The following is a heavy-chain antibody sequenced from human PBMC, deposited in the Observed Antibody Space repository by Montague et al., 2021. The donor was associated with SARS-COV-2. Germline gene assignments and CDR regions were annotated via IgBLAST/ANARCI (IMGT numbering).Heavy chain of an antibody. CDR1: GFSLTTNGLG. CDR3: ARYTSRMYGSFDY. V-gene: IGHV2-5*02. CDR2: IYWDDDK. D-gene: IGHD3-16*02. Sequence: PALVKPTQTLTLTCTVSGFSLTTNGLGVGWIRQPPGEAPAWLALIYWDDDKRHSPSLKTRLTITKDTSRNQVVLTMTNVDPGDTGTYFCARYTSRMYGSFDYWGQGALVSVSS. J-gene: IGHJ4*02.